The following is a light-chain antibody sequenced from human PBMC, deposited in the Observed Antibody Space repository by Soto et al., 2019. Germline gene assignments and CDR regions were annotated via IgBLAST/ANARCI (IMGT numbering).Light chain of an antibody. CDR2: DVS. V-gene: IGLV2-11*01. J-gene: IGLJ1*01. CDR3: LSYAGSHNLSV. Sequence: QSALTQPRSVSGSPGQSVTISCTGTSSDVGGYNYVSWYQQHPGKAPKLMIYDVSKRPSGVPDRFSGSKSGNTASLTISGLPAWDEADYFCLSYAGSHNLSVFRTGTQLTVL. CDR1: SSDVGGYNY.